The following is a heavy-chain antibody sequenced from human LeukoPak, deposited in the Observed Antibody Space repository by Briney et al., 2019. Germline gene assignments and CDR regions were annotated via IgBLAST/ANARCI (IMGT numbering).Heavy chain of an antibody. CDR1: GFTFSSYG. Sequence: GGSLRLSCAASGFTFSSYGMSWVRQAPGKGLEWVAAISGSGGSTYYADSVKGRFTISRDNSKNTLSLQMNSLRAEDTAVYYCAKVHYYDSSGYWYYFDYWGQGTLVTVSS. D-gene: IGHD3-22*01. CDR2: ISGSGGST. V-gene: IGHV3-23*01. CDR3: AKVHYYDSSGYWYYFDY. J-gene: IGHJ4*02.